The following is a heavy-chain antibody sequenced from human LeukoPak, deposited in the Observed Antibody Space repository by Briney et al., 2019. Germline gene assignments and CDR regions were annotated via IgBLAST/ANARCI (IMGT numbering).Heavy chain of an antibody. V-gene: IGHV4-34*01. D-gene: IGHD4-17*01. CDR1: GGSFSGYY. Sequence: SETLSLTCAVYGGSFSGYYWSWIRQPPGKGLEWIGEINHSGSTNYNPPLKSRVTISVDTSKNQFSLKLSSVTAADTAVYYCARVGETTVTTFYYYYYMDVWGKGTTVTVSS. CDR3: ARVGETTVTTFYYYYYMDV. J-gene: IGHJ6*03. CDR2: INHSGST.